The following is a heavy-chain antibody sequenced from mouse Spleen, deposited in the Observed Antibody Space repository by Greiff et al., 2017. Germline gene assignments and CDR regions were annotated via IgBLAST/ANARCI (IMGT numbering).Heavy chain of an antibody. J-gene: IGHJ3*01. Sequence: EVKVVESGGGLVQPGGSLSLSCAASGFTFTDYYMSWVRQPPGKALEWLGFIRNKANGYTTEYSASVKGRFTISRDNSQSILYLQMNALRAEDSATYYCARDDDGYYEPYWGQGTLVTVSA. CDR3: ARDDDGYYEPY. D-gene: IGHD2-3*01. CDR2: IRNKANGYTT. V-gene: IGHV7-3*01. CDR1: GFTFTDYY.